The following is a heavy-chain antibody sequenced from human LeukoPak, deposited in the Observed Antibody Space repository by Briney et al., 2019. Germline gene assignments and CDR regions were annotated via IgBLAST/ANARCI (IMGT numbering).Heavy chain of an antibody. CDR1: GGSFSGYY. J-gene: IGHJ6*03. CDR2: INHSGST. V-gene: IGHV4-34*01. Sequence: SETLSLTCAVYGGSFSGYYWSWIRQPPGKGLEWIGEINHSGSTNYNPSLKSRVTISVDTSKNQFSLKLSSVTAADTAVYYCARADGYCSSTSCYGYYYYYMDVWGKGTTVTVSS. D-gene: IGHD2-2*03. CDR3: ARADGYCSSTSCYGYYYYYMDV.